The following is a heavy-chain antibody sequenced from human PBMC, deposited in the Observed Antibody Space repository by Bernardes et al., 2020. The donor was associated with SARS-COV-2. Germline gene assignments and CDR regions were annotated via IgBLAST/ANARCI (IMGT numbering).Heavy chain of an antibody. D-gene: IGHD6-6*01. Sequence: GGSLRLSCAASGFTFSDYYMSWIRQAPGKGLEWVSYISSSGSTIYYADSVKGRFTISRDNAKNSLYLQMNSLRAEDTAVYYCARDHDEVSSCFDYWGQGTLVTVSS. CDR1: GFTFSDYY. CDR3: ARDHDEVSSCFDY. CDR2: ISSSGSTI. J-gene: IGHJ4*02. V-gene: IGHV3-11*01.